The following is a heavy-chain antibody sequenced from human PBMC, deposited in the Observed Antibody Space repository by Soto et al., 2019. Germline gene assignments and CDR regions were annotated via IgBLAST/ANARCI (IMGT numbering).Heavy chain of an antibody. V-gene: IGHV4-59*01. D-gene: IGHD1-7*01. J-gene: IGHJ5*02. CDR1: GGSIVDYY. Sequence: SETLSLTCSVSGGSIVDYYWSWIRQPPGKGLEWIGFIYYTGNTRYNPSLGSRVTISLDTSKNQSSLKLTSATAADTAFYYCARDVNRWELRGFFDPWGRGALVTVSS. CDR2: IYYTGNT. CDR3: ARDVNRWELRGFFDP.